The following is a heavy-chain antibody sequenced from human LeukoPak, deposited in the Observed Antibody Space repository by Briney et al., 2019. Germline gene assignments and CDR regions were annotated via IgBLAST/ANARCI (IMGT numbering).Heavy chain of an antibody. CDR2: ISYSGST. V-gene: IGHV4-59*01. J-gene: IGHJ4*02. CDR1: GGSISGYY. D-gene: IGHD3-22*01. Sequence: SETLSLTCTVSGGSISGYYWSWIRQPPGKGLEWIGYISYSGSTNYNPSLKSRVTIAVDTSKNQFSLKLNSVTAADTAVYYCARLKPSYYDDSSGYSFDYWGQGTLVTVSS. CDR3: ARLKPSYYDDSSGYSFDY.